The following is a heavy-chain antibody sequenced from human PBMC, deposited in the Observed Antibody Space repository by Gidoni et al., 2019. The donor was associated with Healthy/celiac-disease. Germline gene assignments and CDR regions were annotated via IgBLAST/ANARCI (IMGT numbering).Heavy chain of an antibody. D-gene: IGHD3-22*01. Sequence: QVQLQESGPGLVKPSETLSLTCTVSGGSISSYYWSWIRQPAGKGLEWIGRIYTSGRNNYNPSLKSRVTMSVDTSKNQFSLKLSSVTAADTAVYYCARDSRDDSSGYYRNWFDPWGQGTLVTVSS. CDR3: ARDSRDDSSGYYRNWFDP. CDR2: IYTSGRN. J-gene: IGHJ5*02. CDR1: GGSISSYY. V-gene: IGHV4-4*07.